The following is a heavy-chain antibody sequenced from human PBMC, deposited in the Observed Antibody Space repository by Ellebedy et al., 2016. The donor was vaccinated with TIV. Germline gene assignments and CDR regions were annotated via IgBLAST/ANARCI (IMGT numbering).Heavy chain of an antibody. J-gene: IGHJ6*03. V-gene: IGHV4-4*07. Sequence: SETLSLTXTVSGGSINSYYWSWIRQPAGKGLEWIGRIYTNGSTNYNPSLRSRVTMSLDMSKNRFSLKLRSVTAADTAVYYCARGKGRVGAAGYYYYMDVWGKGTTVTVSS. CDR1: GGSINSYY. CDR3: ARGKGRVGAAGYYYYMDV. CDR2: IYTNGST. D-gene: IGHD1-26*01.